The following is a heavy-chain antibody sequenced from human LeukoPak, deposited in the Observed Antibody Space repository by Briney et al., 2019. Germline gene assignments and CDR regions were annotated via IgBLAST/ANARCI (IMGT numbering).Heavy chain of an antibody. D-gene: IGHD3-10*01. CDR2: LSTSGST. V-gene: IGHV4-61*02. CDR3: AREGRYYYGSGIFDY. Sequence: SETLSLTCTVSGGSISSSSYYWSWIRQPAGKGLEWIGRLSTSGSTNYNPSLKSRVRISGDTSKNQFSLKLSSVTAADTALYYCAREGRYYYGSGIFDYWGQGTLVTVSS. CDR1: GGSISSSSYY. J-gene: IGHJ4*02.